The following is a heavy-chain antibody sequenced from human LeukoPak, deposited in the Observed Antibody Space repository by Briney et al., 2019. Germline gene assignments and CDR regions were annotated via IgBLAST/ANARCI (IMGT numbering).Heavy chain of an antibody. CDR2: VLDSERT. CDR3: ATIKRGSIFGYFDF. CDR1: GGSISTHY. V-gene: IGHV4-59*11. J-gene: IGHJ4*02. D-gene: IGHD5-18*01. Sequence: PSETLSLTCTVSGGSISTHYWSWIRQPPGKGLEWIGYVLDSERTKDNPSLKRRATLSADTTKNQFSLRLTSVTAADSAVYYCATIKRGSIFGYFDFWGQGVLVTPSS.